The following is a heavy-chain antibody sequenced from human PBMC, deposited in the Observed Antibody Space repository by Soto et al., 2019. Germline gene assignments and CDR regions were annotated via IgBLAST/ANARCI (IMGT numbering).Heavy chain of an antibody. V-gene: IGHV3-48*02. Sequence: LRLSCAASGFTFSGYSMNWVRQAPGKGLEWVSYISSSSSTIYYADSVKGRFTISRDNAKNSLYLQMNSLRDEDTAVYYCARTTGYCSSTSCYFGYYYYYYGMDVWGQGTTVTVSS. CDR1: GFTFSGYS. J-gene: IGHJ6*02. CDR3: ARTTGYCSSTSCYFGYYYYYYGMDV. CDR2: ISSSSSTI. D-gene: IGHD2-2*01.